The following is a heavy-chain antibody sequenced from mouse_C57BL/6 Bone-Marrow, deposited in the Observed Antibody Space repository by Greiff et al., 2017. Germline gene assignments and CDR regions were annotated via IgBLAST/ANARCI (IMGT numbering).Heavy chain of an antibody. Sequence: QVQLKQPGAELVMPWASVKLSCKASGYTFTSYWMHWVKQRPGQGLEWIGEIDPSDSYTNYNQKLKGKSTLTVDKSTSTAYMQLSSLTSEDSAVYYCARDTTVVAHVDVWGRGTTVTVSA. V-gene: IGHV1-69*01. CDR2: IDPSDSYT. CDR1: GYTFTSYW. D-gene: IGHD1-1*01. J-gene: IGHJ1*03. CDR3: ARDTTVVAHVDV.